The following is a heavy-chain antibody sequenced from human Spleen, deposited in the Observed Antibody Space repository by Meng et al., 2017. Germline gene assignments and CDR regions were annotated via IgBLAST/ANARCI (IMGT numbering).Heavy chain of an antibody. CDR3: VRSRAWVRTGFDP. D-gene: IGHD1/OR15-1a*01. J-gene: IGHJ5*02. CDR2: IGHSGFT. Sequence: QPQLQESGPGMVKPSEALSLTCSVAGGSISTRGSYWGWIRQPPGKGLEWIGSIGHSGFTYYTPSLKSRVTVSIATSRSQFSLELTSVTAADTAVYYCVRSRAWVRTGFDPWGQGTLVTVSS. V-gene: IGHV4-39*01. CDR1: GGSISTRGSY.